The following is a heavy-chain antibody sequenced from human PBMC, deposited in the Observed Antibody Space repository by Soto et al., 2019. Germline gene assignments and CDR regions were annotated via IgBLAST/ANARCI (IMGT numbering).Heavy chain of an antibody. D-gene: IGHD4-17*01. CDR2: IYYSGST. CDR1: GGSISSYY. V-gene: IGHV4-59*01. CDR3: ARNYGDYFDY. Sequence: PSETLSLTCTVSGGSISSYYWSWIRQPPGKGLEWIGYIYYSGSTNYNPSLKSRVTISVDTSENQFSLKLSSVTAADTAVYYCARNYGDYFDYWGQGTLVTVSS. J-gene: IGHJ4*02.